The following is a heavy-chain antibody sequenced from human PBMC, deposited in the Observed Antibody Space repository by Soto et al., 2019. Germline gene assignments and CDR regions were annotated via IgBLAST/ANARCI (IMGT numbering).Heavy chain of an antibody. CDR1: GYTFTNYA. J-gene: IGHJ4*02. V-gene: IGHV1-3*01. CDR2: INAGNGNT. CDR3: SRSSVDYYLEY. D-gene: IGHD3-22*01. Sequence: QVQLVQSGAEVKKPGASVKVSCKASGYTFTNYAMHWVRQAPGQRLEWMGWINAGNGNTKYSQQFPGRVTITRDTSASTAYMELSSLRSEDTAVYYCSRSSVDYYLEYWGQGTLVTVSS.